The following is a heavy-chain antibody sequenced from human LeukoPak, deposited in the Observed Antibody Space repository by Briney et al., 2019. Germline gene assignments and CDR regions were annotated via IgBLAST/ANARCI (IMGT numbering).Heavy chain of an antibody. CDR3: ARGTYDSSGYAFDI. CDR1: GFTFSSYS. V-gene: IGHV3-48*01. CDR2: ISSSSSTI. D-gene: IGHD3-22*01. Sequence: GGSLRLSCAASGFTFSSYSMNWVRQAPGKGLEWVSYISSSSSTIYYADSVKGRFTISRDNAKNSLYLQMNSLRAEDTAVYYCARGTYDSSGYAFDIWGQGTMVTVSS. J-gene: IGHJ3*02.